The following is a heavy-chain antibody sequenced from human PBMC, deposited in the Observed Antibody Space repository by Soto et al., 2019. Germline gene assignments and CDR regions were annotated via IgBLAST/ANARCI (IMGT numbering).Heavy chain of an antibody. J-gene: IGHJ4*02. Sequence: GGSLRLSCAASGFTFSSYAMSWVRQAPGKGLEWVSAISGSGGSTYYADSVKGRFTISRDNSKNTLYLQMNSLRAEDTAVYYCAKADPPAYIVVVPAATHFDYWGQGTLVTVSS. CDR2: ISGSGGST. CDR1: GFTFSSYA. V-gene: IGHV3-23*01. CDR3: AKADPPAYIVVVPAATHFDY. D-gene: IGHD2-2*01.